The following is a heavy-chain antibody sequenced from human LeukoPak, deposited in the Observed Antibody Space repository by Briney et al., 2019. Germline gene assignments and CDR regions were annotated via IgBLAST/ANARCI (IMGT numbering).Heavy chain of an antibody. J-gene: IGHJ4*02. CDR2: ISGSGGST. CDR3: AKDLRYYYDSSAADSDY. CDR1: GFAFRSYA. D-gene: IGHD3-22*01. Sequence: GGSLRLSCAASGFAFRSYAMSWVRQAPGKGLEWVSAISGSGGSTYYADSVKGRFTISRDNSKNTLYLQLNSLRAEDTAVYYCAKDLRYYYDSSAADSDYWGQGTLVTVSS. V-gene: IGHV3-23*01.